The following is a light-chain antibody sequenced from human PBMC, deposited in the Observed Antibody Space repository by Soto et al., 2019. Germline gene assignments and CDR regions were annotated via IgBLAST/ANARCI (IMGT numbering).Light chain of an antibody. CDR2: GNI. CDR1: SSDIGAGYD. J-gene: IGLJ3*02. CDR3: QSYDSSLGGSKGV. Sequence: QSVLTQPPSMSGAPGQRVTISCTGSSSDIGAGYDVHWYQQFPGTAPKLLIYGNINRPSGVPDRFSGSKSGTSASLAITGXXXXXXXXYYCQSYDSSLGGSKGVFGGGTKLTVL. V-gene: IGLV1-40*01.